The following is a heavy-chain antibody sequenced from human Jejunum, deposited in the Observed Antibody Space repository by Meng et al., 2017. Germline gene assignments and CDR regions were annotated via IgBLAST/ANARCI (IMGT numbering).Heavy chain of an antibody. D-gene: IGHD3-22*01. CDR3: AKHGGYYQHY. CDR1: GDSITTNTY. V-gene: IGHV4-4*02. Sequence: QLQLQESGAGLVKPSGTLSLPCPVSGDSITTNTYWSWVRQSPEKGLEWIGQIDHRGSPYYNPSLKSRVTMSVDKSKSQVSLQLTSVTAADTAVYYCAKHGGYYQHYWGQGTLVTVSS. J-gene: IGHJ4*02. CDR2: IDHRGSP.